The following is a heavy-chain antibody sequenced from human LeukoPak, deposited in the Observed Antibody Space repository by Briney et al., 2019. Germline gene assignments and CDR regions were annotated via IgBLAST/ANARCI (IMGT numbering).Heavy chain of an antibody. CDR2: IYYSGNT. J-gene: IGHJ3*02. D-gene: IGHD3-9*01. Sequence: SETLSLTCIVSGGSISSTTYYWGWIRQTPGKRLEWIGSIYYSGNTYYNPSLKSRVTISIDTSKNQFSLKLSSVTAADTAVYYCARGPFYYDILTGYYTPPRRAFDIWGQGTMVTVSS. CDR3: ARGPFYYDILTGYYTPPRRAFDI. V-gene: IGHV4-39*01. CDR1: GGSISSTTYY.